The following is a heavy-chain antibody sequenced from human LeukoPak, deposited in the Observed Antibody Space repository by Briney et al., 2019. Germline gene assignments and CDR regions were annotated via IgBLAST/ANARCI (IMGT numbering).Heavy chain of an antibody. CDR2: IGTTSTTI. J-gene: IGHJ4*02. V-gene: IGHV3-48*01. CDR3: ARDVSYFRSHFDF. CDR1: GFTFSSYG. D-gene: IGHD3-9*01. Sequence: PGGSLRLSCAASGFTFSSYGMSWVRQAPGKGLEWLSYIGTTSTTIYYADSVKGRFTVSRDNAKNSLYLQMDSLRAEDTAIYYCARDVSYFRSHFDFWGQGTLVTVSP.